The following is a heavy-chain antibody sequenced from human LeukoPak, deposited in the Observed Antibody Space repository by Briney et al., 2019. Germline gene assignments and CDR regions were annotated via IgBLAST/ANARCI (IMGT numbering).Heavy chain of an antibody. CDR2: ISSSSSYI. CDR3: ARDLATYYYDSSGDSVAYYFVY. J-gene: IGHJ4*02. V-gene: IGHV3-21*01. CDR1: GFTFSSYS. Sequence: PGGSLRLSCAASGFTFSSYSMNWVRQAPGKGLEWVSSISSSSSYIYYADSVKGRFTISRDNAKNSLHLQMNSLGAEDTAVYYCARDLATYYYDSSGDSVAYYFVYWGQGTLVTVSS. D-gene: IGHD3-22*01.